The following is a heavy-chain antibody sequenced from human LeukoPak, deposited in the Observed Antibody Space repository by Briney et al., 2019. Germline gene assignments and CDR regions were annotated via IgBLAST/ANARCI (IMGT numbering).Heavy chain of an antibody. D-gene: IGHD3-22*01. Sequence: PSETLSLTCTVSGDSINNYYWGWIRQPPGKGLEWIGYIYYSGSTSYNPSLQSRVTISVDTSKNQFSLKLTSVTTADTAVYYCARTGYYDTSGYYRLYYFDYWGQGSLVTVSS. V-gene: IGHV4-59*01. CDR1: GDSINNYY. CDR3: ARTGYYDTSGYYRLYYFDY. CDR2: IYYSGST. J-gene: IGHJ4*02.